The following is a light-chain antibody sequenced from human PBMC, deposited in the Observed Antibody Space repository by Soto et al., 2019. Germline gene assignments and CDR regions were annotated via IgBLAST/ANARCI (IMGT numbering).Light chain of an antibody. Sequence: DIQMTQSPSTLSASAGDTVTITCRASQSISTFLAWYQQKPGKAPKLLIFDASSLKSGVPSRFSGSGSGTEFTLTIISLQPDDFATYYCQQYDSYSWTFGQGTKVEIK. J-gene: IGKJ1*01. CDR1: QSISTF. CDR2: DAS. V-gene: IGKV1-5*01. CDR3: QQYDSYSWT.